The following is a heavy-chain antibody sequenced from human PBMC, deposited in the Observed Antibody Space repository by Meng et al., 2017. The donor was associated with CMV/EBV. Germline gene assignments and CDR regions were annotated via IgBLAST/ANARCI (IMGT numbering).Heavy chain of an antibody. V-gene: IGHV3-9*01. Sequence: GGSLRLSCAASGFTFDDYALHWVWQPPGKGLEWVSGISWNGGTIDYVDSVRGRFTISRDNARNSVYLLMDSLRLEDTAKYFCVKGTGYDILTGYFDYWGRGVLVTVSS. CDR2: ISWNGGTI. D-gene: IGHD3-9*01. J-gene: IGHJ4*02. CDR3: VKGTGYDILTGYFDY. CDR1: GFTFDDYA.